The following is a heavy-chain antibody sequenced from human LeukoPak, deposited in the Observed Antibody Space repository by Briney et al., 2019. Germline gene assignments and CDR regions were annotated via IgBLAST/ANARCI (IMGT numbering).Heavy chain of an antibody. D-gene: IGHD1-26*01. Sequence: PGGSLRLSCAASGFTFSRYWMGWVRQAPGKGLEWVANIKQDGGEIYYVDSVKGRFTISRDNAKNSVYLHMNSLRAEDTAVYYCARDKVVGPTKFDSWGQGTLVTVSS. CDR1: GFTFSRYW. CDR3: ARDKVVGPTKFDS. V-gene: IGHV3-7*01. CDR2: IKQDGGEI. J-gene: IGHJ5*01.